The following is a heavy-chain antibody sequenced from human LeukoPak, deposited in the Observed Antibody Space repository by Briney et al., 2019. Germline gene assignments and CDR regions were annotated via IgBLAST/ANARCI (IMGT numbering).Heavy chain of an antibody. J-gene: IGHJ4*02. CDR2: ISYDGSNK. CDR1: GFTFSSYA. D-gene: IGHD3-3*01. Sequence: PGRSLRLSCAASGFTFSSYAMHWVRQAPGKGLEWVAVISYDGSNKYYADSVKGRFTISRDNSKNTLYLQMNSLRAEDTAVYYCARGTYYDFWSGYPDLYYFDYWGQGTLVTVSS. CDR3: ARGTYYDFWSGYPDLYYFDY. V-gene: IGHV3-30-3*01.